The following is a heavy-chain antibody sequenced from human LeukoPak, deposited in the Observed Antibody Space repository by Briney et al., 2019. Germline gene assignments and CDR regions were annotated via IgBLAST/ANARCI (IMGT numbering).Heavy chain of an antibody. J-gene: IGHJ3*02. CDR3: AKAAYDFWSAADAFDI. Sequence: PGGSLSLSCAASGFTFSSYAMSWVRQAPGKGLEWVSGISWNSGSIGYADSVKGRFTISRDNAKNSLYLQMNSLRAEDTALYYCAKAAYDFWSAADAFDIWGQGTMVTVSS. V-gene: IGHV3-9*01. CDR2: ISWNSGSI. D-gene: IGHD3-3*01. CDR1: GFTFSSYA.